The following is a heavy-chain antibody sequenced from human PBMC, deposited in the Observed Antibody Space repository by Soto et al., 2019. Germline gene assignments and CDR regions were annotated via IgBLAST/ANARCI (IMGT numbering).Heavy chain of an antibody. J-gene: IGHJ4*02. CDR2: ISYDGSNK. Sequence: QVQLVESGGGVVQPGRSLRLSCAASGFTFSSYAMHWVRQAPGQGLEWVAVISYDGSNKYYADSVKGRFTISRVNSKNTRDRQRNSLRAEDTAVYYCARDEYYYDRSGYLAYWGQGTLVTVSS. CDR3: ARDEYYYDRSGYLAY. V-gene: IGHV3-30-3*01. CDR1: GFTFSSYA. D-gene: IGHD3-22*01.